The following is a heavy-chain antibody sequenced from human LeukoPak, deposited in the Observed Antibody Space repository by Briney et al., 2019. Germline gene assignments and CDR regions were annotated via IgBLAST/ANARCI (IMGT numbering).Heavy chain of an antibody. V-gene: IGHV3-23*01. Sequence: GGSLRLSCAASGFTLSSYAMSWVRQAPGKGLEWVSAISDSGNTYHADSVRGRFTISRDSSKNTLFLQMNRLRPEDAAVYYCARAITMVRGSGDAFDIWGQGTMVTVSS. J-gene: IGHJ3*02. CDR1: GFTLSSYA. CDR3: ARAITMVRGSGDAFDI. D-gene: IGHD3-10*01. CDR2: ISDSGNT.